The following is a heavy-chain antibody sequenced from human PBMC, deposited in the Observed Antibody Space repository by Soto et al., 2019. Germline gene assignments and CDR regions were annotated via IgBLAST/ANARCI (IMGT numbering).Heavy chain of an antibody. CDR1: GFTFGSYA. CDR2: ISGSGGST. Sequence: PMGSLRFSGAASGFTFGSYAMNWVRQAPGKGLEWVSAISGSGGSTYYADSVKGRVTISRDNSKNTLYLQMNSLRAEDTAIYYFAKAKATSYYYYGLDVWAQGTTVTVSS. D-gene: IGHD2-2*01. V-gene: IGHV3-23*01. J-gene: IGHJ6*02. CDR3: AKAKATSYYYYGLDV.